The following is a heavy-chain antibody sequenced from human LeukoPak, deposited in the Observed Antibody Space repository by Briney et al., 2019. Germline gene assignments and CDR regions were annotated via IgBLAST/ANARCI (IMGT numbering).Heavy chain of an antibody. CDR1: GFTFDDYG. V-gene: IGHV3-20*04. CDR3: AREPAAGRLYNYMDV. Sequence: GGSLRLSCAASGFTFDDYGMSWVRQAPGKGLEWVSGINWNGGSTGYADSVKGRFTISRDNAKNSLYLQMNSLRAENTAVYYCAREPAAGRLYNYMDVWGKGTTVTISS. J-gene: IGHJ6*03. CDR2: INWNGGST. D-gene: IGHD6-13*01.